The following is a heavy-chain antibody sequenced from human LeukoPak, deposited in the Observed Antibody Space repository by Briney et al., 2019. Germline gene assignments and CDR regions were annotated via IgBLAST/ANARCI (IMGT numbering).Heavy chain of an antibody. V-gene: IGHV4-59*12. CDR3: AREPRSSSWYIRYYFDY. D-gene: IGHD6-13*01. CDR1: GGSISGYY. Sequence: SETLSLTCTVSGGSISGYYWSWIRQPPGKGLEWIGYIYYSGSTNYNPSLKSRVTMSVDTSKNQFSLKLSSVTAADTAVYYCAREPRSSSWYIRYYFDYWGQGTLVTVSS. CDR2: IYYSGST. J-gene: IGHJ4*02.